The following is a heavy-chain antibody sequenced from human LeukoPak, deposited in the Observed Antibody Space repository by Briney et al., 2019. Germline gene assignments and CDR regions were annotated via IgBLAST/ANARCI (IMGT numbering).Heavy chain of an antibody. CDR1: GSTFSSYS. CDR2: ISSSSSYI. Sequence: GGSLRLSCAASGSTFSSYSMNWVRQAPGKGLEWVSSISSSSSYIYYADSVKGRFTISRDNAKNSLYLQMNSLRAEDTAVYYYATQLRYYGSESYSYWGQGTLVTVSS. D-gene: IGHD3-10*01. J-gene: IGHJ4*02. V-gene: IGHV3-21*01. CDR3: ATQLRYYGSESYSY.